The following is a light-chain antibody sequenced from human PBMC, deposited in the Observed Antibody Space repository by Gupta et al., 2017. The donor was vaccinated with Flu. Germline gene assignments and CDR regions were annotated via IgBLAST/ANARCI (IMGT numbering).Light chain of an antibody. V-gene: IGKV1-27*01. J-gene: IGKJ4*01. CDR2: AAS. Sequence: DRVTITCRASQGISIYLAWYQQKPGKVPKPLIYAASTLQSGVPSRFSGSGSGTDFTLTISSLQPEDVATYYCQKYNSPPPLTFGGGTKVEIK. CDR3: QKYNSPPPLT. CDR1: QGISIY.